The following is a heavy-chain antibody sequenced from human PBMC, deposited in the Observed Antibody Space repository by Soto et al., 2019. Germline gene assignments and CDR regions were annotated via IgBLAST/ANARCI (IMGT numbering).Heavy chain of an antibody. V-gene: IGHV3-48*02. CDR2: ISSSSSTI. J-gene: IGHJ6*02. Sequence: EVQLVESGGGLVQPGGSLRLSCAASGFTFSSYSMNWVRQAPGKGLEWVSYISSSSSTIYYADSVKGRFTISRDNAKNSLYLQMNSLRDEDTAVYYCAREGPRRNLYYYYGMDVWGQGTTVTVSS. D-gene: IGHD1-1*01. CDR3: AREGPRRNLYYYYGMDV. CDR1: GFTFSSYS.